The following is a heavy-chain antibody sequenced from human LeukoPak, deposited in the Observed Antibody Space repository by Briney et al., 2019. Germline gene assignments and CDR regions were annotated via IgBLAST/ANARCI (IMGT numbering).Heavy chain of an antibody. D-gene: IGHD6-19*01. CDR3: AREGVEQWLVGRLDV. CDR2: IIPIFGTA. CDR1: GGTFSSYA. Sequence: GASVTVSCKASGGTFSSYAISWVRQAPGQGLEWMGGIIPIFGTANYAQKFQGRVTITADESTSTAYMELSSLRSEDTAVYYWAREGVEQWLVGRLDVWGKGTTVTVSS. J-gene: IGHJ6*04. V-gene: IGHV1-69*01.